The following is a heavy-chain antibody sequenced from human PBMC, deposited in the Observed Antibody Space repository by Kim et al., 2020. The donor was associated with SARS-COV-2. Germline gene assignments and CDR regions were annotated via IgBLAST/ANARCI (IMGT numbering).Heavy chain of an antibody. D-gene: IGHD2-21*01. CDR3: SSLAYCGGDCYTEFEY. V-gene: IGHV4-59*13. CDR2: IYYSGST. J-gene: IGHJ4*02. CDR1: GGSISSYY. Sequence: SETLSLTCTVSGGSISSYYWSWIRQPPGKGLEWSGYIYYSGSTNYNPSLKSRVTISVDTSKNQFSLKLSSLTAADTAVYYCSSLAYCGGDCYTEFEYWGQ.